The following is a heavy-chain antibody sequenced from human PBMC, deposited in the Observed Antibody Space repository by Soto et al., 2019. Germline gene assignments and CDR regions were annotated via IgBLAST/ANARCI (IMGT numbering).Heavy chain of an antibody. CDR1: GFTFSSYA. CDR3: AKARLTMVRGVDAFDI. J-gene: IGHJ3*02. D-gene: IGHD3-10*01. V-gene: IGHV3-23*01. CDR2: ISGSGGST. Sequence: QLGGSLRLSCAASGFTFSSYAMSWVRQAPGKGLEWVSAISGSGGSTYYADSVKGRFTISRDNSKITLYLQMNSLRAEDTAVYYCAKARLTMVRGVDAFDIWGQGTMVTVSS.